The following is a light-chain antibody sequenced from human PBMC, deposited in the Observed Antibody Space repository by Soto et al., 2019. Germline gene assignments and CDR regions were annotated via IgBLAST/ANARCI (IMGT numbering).Light chain of an antibody. V-gene: IGLV2-8*01. J-gene: IGLJ2*01. CDR3: SSYAGRNNLGV. CDR1: SSDVGGYNY. CDR2: EVS. Sequence: QSVLTQPPSASGSPGQSVTISCTGTSSDVGGYNYVSWYQQHPGKAPKLMIYEVSKRPSGVPDHFSGSKSGNTASLTVSGLQAEDESDYYCSSYAGRNNLGVFGGGTKLTVL.